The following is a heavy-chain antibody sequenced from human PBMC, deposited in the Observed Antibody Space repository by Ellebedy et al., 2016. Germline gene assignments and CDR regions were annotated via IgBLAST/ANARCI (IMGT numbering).Heavy chain of an antibody. CDR2: ISYDGSNK. J-gene: IGHJ4*02. Sequence: GESLKISXAASGFTFSSYGMHWVRQAPGKGLEWVAVISYDGSNKYYADSVKGRFTISRDNSKNTLYLQMNSLRAEDTAVYYCAKASGIAAAASDYWGQGTLVTVSS. CDR1: GFTFSSYG. D-gene: IGHD6-13*01. V-gene: IGHV3-30*18. CDR3: AKASGIAAAASDY.